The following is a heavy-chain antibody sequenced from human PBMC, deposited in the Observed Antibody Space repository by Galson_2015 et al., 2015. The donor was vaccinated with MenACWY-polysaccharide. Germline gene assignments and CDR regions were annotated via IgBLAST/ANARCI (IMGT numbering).Heavy chain of an antibody. J-gene: IGHJ4*02. V-gene: IGHV1-24*01. D-gene: IGHD3-22*01. CDR3: ATQWADYYDSSGYYGPLLY. CDR2: FDPEDGET. Sequence: SVKVSCKVSGYTLTELSMHWVRQAPGKGLEWMGGFDPEDGETIYAQKFQGRVTMTEDTSTDTAYMELSSLRSEDTAVYYCATQWADYYDSSGYYGPLLYWGQGTLVTVSS. CDR1: GYTLTELS.